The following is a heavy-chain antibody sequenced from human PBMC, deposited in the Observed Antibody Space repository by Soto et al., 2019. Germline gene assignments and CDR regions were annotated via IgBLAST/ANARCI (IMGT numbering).Heavy chain of an antibody. CDR3: ARGGYSNYFAILEYDH. CDR2: INHSGST. Sequence: SETLSLTCAVNGGSFSGYYWSWIRQPPGKGLEWIGEINHSGSTNYNPSLKSRVTISVDTSKNQFSLKLSSVTAADTAVYYCARGGYSNYFAILEYDHWGQGTLFTVPS. V-gene: IGHV4-34*01. CDR1: GGSFSGYY. J-gene: IGHJ4*02. D-gene: IGHD4-4*01.